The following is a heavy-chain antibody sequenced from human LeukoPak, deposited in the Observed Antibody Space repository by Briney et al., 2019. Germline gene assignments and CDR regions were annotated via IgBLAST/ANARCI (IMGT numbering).Heavy chain of an antibody. J-gene: IGHJ4*02. CDR3: AKPRYCFGGSCYFDY. V-gene: IGHV3-30-3*02. CDR1: GFTFSSYA. D-gene: IGHD2-15*01. Sequence: SGGSLRLSCAASGFTFSSYAMHWVRQAPGKGLEWVAVISYDGSNKYYADSVKGRFTISRDNSKNTLYLQMNSLRAEDTAVYYCAKPRYCFGGSCYFDYWGQGTLVTVSS. CDR2: ISYDGSNK.